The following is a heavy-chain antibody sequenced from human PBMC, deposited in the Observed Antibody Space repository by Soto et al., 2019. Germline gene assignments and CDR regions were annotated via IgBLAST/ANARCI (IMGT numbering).Heavy chain of an antibody. V-gene: IGHV3-48*02. CDR2: ISSSSSTI. CDR1: GFTFSSYS. D-gene: IGHD6-6*01. Sequence: GGSLRLSCAASGFTFSSYSMNWVRQAPGKGLEWVSYISSSSSTIYYADSVKGRFTISRDNAKNSLYLQMNSLRDEDTAVYYCARDPPYSSSPVGIDYWGQGTLVTVSS. J-gene: IGHJ4*02. CDR3: ARDPPYSSSPVGIDY.